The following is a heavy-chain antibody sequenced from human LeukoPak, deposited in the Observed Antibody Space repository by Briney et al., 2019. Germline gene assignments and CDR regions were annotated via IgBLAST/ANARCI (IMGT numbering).Heavy chain of an antibody. CDR1: GYTFTSYG. CDR2: ISAYNGNT. V-gene: IGHV1-18*01. J-gene: IGHJ5*02. CDR3: ARDRGGAYDTLPGRPVLNLFDP. Sequence: ASVKVSCKASGYTFTSYGISWVRQDPGQGLEWMGWISAYNGNTNYPQKLQGRVTMTTHTSTSTAYMELRSLRSDDTAVYSCARDRGGAYDTLPGRPVLNLFDPGGQGTLVTVS. D-gene: IGHD3-9*01.